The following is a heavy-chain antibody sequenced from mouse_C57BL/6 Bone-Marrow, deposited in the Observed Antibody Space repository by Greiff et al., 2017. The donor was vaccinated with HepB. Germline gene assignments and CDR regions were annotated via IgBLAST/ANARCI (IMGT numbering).Heavy chain of an antibody. Sequence: QVHVKQSGPELVKPGASVKLSCKASGYTFTSYDINWVKQRPGQGLEWIGWIYPRDGSTKYNEKFKGKATLTVNTSSSTAYMELHSLTSEDAAVYFCERWINYDYDGGYYFAYWGQGTTLTVSS. CDR1: GYTFTSYD. D-gene: IGHD2-4*01. V-gene: IGHV1-85*01. CDR3: ERWINYDYDGGYYFAY. CDR2: IYPRDGST. J-gene: IGHJ2*01.